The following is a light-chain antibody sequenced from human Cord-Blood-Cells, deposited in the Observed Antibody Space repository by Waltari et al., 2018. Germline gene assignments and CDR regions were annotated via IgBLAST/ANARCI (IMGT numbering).Light chain of an antibody. CDR1: RGINVGTYR. CDR2: YKSDSDK. Sequence: QAVLTQPSSLSASPGAAASLTCTLRRGINVGTYRKYWYQQKPGSPPQYLLRYKSDSDKQQGSGVPSRFSGSKDASANAGILLISGLQSEDEADYYCMIWHSSAWVFGRGTKLTVL. V-gene: IGLV5-45*02. J-gene: IGLJ3*02. CDR3: MIWHSSAWV.